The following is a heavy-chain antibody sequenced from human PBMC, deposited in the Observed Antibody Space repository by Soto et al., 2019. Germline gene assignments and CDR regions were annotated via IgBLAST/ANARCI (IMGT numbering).Heavy chain of an antibody. J-gene: IGHJ3*02. CDR3: ARVGPYYYDSSGYNDAFDI. CDR1: GYTFTIYG. V-gene: IGHV1-18*01. D-gene: IGHD3-22*01. CDR2: ISAYNGNT. Sequence: ASVKVSCKASGYTFTIYGISWVRQAPGQGLQWMGWISAYNGNTNYAQKLQCRVTMPTDTSTSTAYMERRSLRSDDTAGYYCARVGPYYYDSSGYNDAFDIWGQGTMVTVSS.